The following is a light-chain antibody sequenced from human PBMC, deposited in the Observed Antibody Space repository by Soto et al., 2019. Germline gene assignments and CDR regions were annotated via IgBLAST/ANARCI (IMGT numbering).Light chain of an antibody. V-gene: IGKV3-15*01. J-gene: IGKJ1*01. CDR3: QQYFEWPPMT. Sequence: EVMLIQSPATLSMSPGERATLSCRASETVATNLAWYQQKPGQAPRLLISGASTRAAGISDMFRGGGSGTEFTLTITILRSEDSGTYYCQQYFEWPPMTFGQGTKVEI. CDR1: ETVATN. CDR2: GAS.